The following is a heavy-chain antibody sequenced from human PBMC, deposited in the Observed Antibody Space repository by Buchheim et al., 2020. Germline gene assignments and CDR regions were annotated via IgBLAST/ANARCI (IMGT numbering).Heavy chain of an antibody. CDR3: ARGIAAAGPFFDY. V-gene: IGHV4-39*01. CDR2: IYYSGST. D-gene: IGHD6-13*01. CDR1: GGSISSSSYY. Sequence: QLQLQESGPGLVKPSETLSLTCTVSGGSISSSSYYWGWIRQPPGKGLEWIGSIYYSGSTYSNPSLKSRVTISVDTSKNQFSLKLSSVTAADTAVYYCARGIAAAGPFFDYWGQGTL. J-gene: IGHJ4*02.